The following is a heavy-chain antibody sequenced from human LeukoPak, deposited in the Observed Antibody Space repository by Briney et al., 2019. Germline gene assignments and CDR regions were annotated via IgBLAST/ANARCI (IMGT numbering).Heavy chain of an antibody. CDR1: SDSINSYY. V-gene: IGHV4-59*01. Sequence: SETLSLTCTVSSDSINSYYWSWIRQPPGKGLEWIGYIYYSGSTNYNPSLKSRVTMSVDTSKKQFSLKLSSVTAADTAVYCCARASTVTTYYFDYWGQGTLVTVSP. CDR2: IYYSGST. CDR3: ARASTVTTYYFDY. J-gene: IGHJ4*02. D-gene: IGHD4-17*01.